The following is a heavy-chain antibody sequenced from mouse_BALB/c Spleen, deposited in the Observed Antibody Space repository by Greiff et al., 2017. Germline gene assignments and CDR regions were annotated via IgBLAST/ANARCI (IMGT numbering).Heavy chain of an antibody. CDR1: GFTFSSYA. V-gene: IGHV5-6-5*01. Sequence: EVQVVESGGGLVKPGGSLKLSCAASGFTFSSYAMSWVRQTPEKRLEWVASISSGGSTYYPDSVKGRFTISRDNARNILYLQMSSLRSEDTAMYYCARSYYGSYYAMDYWGQGTSVTVSS. D-gene: IGHD1-1*01. CDR2: ISSGGST. CDR3: ARSYYGSYYAMDY. J-gene: IGHJ4*01.